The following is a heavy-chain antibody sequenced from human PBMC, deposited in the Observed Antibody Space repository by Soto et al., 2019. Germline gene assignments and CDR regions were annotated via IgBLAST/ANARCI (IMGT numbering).Heavy chain of an antibody. CDR2: ISSSSSYT. CDR3: ARTISVDTALDWFDP. J-gene: IGHJ5*02. Sequence: PGGSLRLSCAASGFTFSDYYMSWIRQAPGKGLEWVSYISSSSSYTNYADSVKGRFTISRDNAKNSLYLQMNSLRAEDTAVYYCARTISVDTALDWFDPWGQGTLVTVSS. D-gene: IGHD5-18*01. V-gene: IGHV3-11*06. CDR1: GFTFSDYY.